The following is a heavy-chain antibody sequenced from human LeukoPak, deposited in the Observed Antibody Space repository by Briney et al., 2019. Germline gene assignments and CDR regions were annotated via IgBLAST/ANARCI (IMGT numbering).Heavy chain of an antibody. D-gene: IGHD1-20*01. CDR2: INPNSGGT. J-gene: IGHJ4*02. CDR3: ARGITGTTFPDY. V-gene: IGHV1-2*04. CDR1: GYTFTGYY. Sequence: ASVKVSCKASGYTFTGYYMHWVRQAPGQGLEWMGWINPNSGGTNYAQKFQGWVIMTRDTSISTAYMELSRLRSDDTAVYYCARGITGTTFPDYWGQGTLVTVSS.